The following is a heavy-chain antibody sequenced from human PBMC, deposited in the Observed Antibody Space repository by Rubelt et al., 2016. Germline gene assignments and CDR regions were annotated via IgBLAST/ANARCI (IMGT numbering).Heavy chain of an antibody. V-gene: IGHV1-18*01. CDR2: ISAYNGNT. Sequence: QVQLVQSGAEVKKPGASVKVSCKASGYTFTSYGISWVRQAPGQGLEWMGWISAYNGNTNYAQKLQGRVTMTTDTATSAAYMELRGLRSDDTAVYYGARDRIRIAARQGWYFDLWGRGTLVTVSS. CDR3: ARDRIRIAARQGWYFDL. CDR1: GYTFTSYG. J-gene: IGHJ2*01. D-gene: IGHD6-6*01.